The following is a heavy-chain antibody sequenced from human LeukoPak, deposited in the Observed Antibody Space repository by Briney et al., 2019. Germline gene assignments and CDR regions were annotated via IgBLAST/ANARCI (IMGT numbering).Heavy chain of an antibody. V-gene: IGHV3-7*03. CDR2: INQDGSEK. CDR3: ANEPRLLWFGELLYHDAFDI. CDR1: GFTSGRYW. J-gene: IGHJ3*02. D-gene: IGHD3-10*01. Sequence: GSLRLSCAASGFTSGRYWMSWVRQAPGKGLEWVANINQDGSEKYYVDSVKGRFTISRDNAKNSLYPQMNSLRAEDTAVYYCANEPRLLWFGELLYHDAFDIWGQGTMVTVSS.